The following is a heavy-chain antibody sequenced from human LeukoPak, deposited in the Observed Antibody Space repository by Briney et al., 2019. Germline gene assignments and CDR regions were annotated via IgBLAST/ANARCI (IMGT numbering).Heavy chain of an antibody. V-gene: IGHV3-30-3*01. J-gene: IGHJ3*02. Sequence: QPGGSLRLSCAASGFTFSSYAMHWVRQAPGKGLEWVAVISYDGSNKYYADSVKGRFTISRDNSKNTLYLQMNSLRAEDTAVYYCASSITMIVVVIRDAFDIWGQGTMVTVSS. CDR3: ASSITMIVVVIRDAFDI. CDR2: ISYDGSNK. D-gene: IGHD3-22*01. CDR1: GFTFSSYA.